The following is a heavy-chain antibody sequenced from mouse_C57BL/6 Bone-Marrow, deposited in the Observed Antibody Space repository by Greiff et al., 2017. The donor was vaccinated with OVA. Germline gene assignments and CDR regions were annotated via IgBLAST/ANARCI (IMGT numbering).Heavy chain of an antibody. Sequence: EVQLVESGPGMVKPSQSLSLTCTVTGYSITSGYDWHWIRHFPGNKLEWMGYISYSGSTNYNPSLKSRISITHDTSKNHFFLKLNSVTTEDTATYYCAREGDYDGYWYFDVWGTGTTVTVSS. CDR1: GYSITSGYD. CDR2: ISYSGST. V-gene: IGHV3-1*01. CDR3: AREGDYDGYWYFDV. D-gene: IGHD2-4*01. J-gene: IGHJ1*03.